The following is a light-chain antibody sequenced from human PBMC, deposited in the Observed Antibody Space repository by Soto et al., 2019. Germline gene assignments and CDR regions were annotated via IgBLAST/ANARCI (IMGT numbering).Light chain of an antibody. CDR2: ENN. V-gene: IGLV1-51*02. J-gene: IGLJ1*01. CDR3: ATWHSSLSIGV. Sequence: QSVLTQPPSVSAAPGQKVTISCSGSSSNTENNYVSWYQQLPGTAPKLLIYENNKRPSGIPDRFSGSKSGTSATLVITGLQTADEADYYCATWHSSLSIGVFGTGTKRTVL. CDR1: SSNTENNY.